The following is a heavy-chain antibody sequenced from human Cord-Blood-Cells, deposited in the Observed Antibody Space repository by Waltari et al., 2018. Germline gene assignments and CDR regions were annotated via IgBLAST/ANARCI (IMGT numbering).Heavy chain of an antibody. J-gene: IGHJ4*02. Sequence: EVQLLESWGGLVQPGGSLRLSCAASGFTFISYAMSWVRQAPGKGLEWVSAISGSGGSKYYADSVKGRFTISRDNSKNTLYLQMNSLRAEDTAVYYCAKDPTGEPYFDYWGQGTLVTVSS. CDR2: ISGSGGSK. CDR1: GFTFISYA. CDR3: AKDPTGEPYFDY. V-gene: IGHV3-23*01. D-gene: IGHD7-27*01.